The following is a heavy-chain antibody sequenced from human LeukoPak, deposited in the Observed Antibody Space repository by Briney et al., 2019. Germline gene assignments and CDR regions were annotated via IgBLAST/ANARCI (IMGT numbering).Heavy chain of an antibody. CDR3: ARAGYSGSLRGAFDI. J-gene: IGHJ3*02. CDR1: GYSISSGYY. Sequence: SDTLSLTCTVSGYSISSGYYWGWIRQPPGKGLEWIGSIYHSGSTYYNPSLKSRVTISVDTSKNQFSLKLTSVTAADTAVYYCARAGYSGSLRGAFDIWGQGTMVTVSS. D-gene: IGHD1-26*01. V-gene: IGHV4-38-2*02. CDR2: IYHSGST.